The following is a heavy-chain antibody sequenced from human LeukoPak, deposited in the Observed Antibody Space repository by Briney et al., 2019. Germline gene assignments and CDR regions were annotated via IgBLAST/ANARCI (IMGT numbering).Heavy chain of an antibody. V-gene: IGHV3-23*01. CDR3: AKGQLGYCSSTSCYSGPDREYYYYYMDV. Sequence: GRSLRLSCAASGFTFSSYGMHWVRQAPGKGLEWVSAISGSGGSTYHADSVKGRFTISRDNSKNTLYLQMNSLRAEDTAVYYCAKGQLGYCSSTSCYSGPDREYYYYYMDVWGKGTTVTVSS. J-gene: IGHJ6*03. CDR2: ISGSGGST. CDR1: GFTFSSYG. D-gene: IGHD2-2*01.